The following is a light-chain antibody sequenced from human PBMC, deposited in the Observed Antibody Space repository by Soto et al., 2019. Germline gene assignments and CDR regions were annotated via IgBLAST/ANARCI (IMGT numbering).Light chain of an antibody. V-gene: IGKV3-20*01. CDR3: QHFGDSPIT. CDR2: GAS. J-gene: IGKJ1*01. Sequence: EIVLTQSPGTLSLSPGERATLSCRASQSVSTYLAWCQQKPGQAPRLLIYGASTRATGIPDRFSGTGSGTDFTLTISRLEPEDFAVYYCQHFGDSPITFGQGTKVDI. CDR1: QSVSTY.